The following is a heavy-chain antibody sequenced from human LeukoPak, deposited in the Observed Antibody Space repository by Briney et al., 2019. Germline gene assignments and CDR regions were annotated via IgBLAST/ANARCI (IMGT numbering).Heavy chain of an antibody. D-gene: IGHD6-19*01. CDR3: ARWFTSGRGFFDY. J-gene: IGHJ4*02. V-gene: IGHV3-48*02. CDR1: GFTFSHYS. Sequence: GGSLRLSCAASGFTFSHYSMNWVRRAPGKGLEWVSYISSSSTIIYYADSVKGRFTISRDNAKNSLYLRMNSLRDEDTAVYYCARWFTSGRGFFDYWGQGILVTVSS. CDR2: ISSSSTII.